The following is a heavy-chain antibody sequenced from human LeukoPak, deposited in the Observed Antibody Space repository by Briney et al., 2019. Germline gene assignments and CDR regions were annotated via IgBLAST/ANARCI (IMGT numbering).Heavy chain of an antibody. D-gene: IGHD3-3*01. CDR1: GFTFSSYS. CDR3: ARASANLLEWLFQAYYFDY. V-gene: IGHV3-21*01. CDR2: ISSSSSYI. Sequence: PGGSLRLSCAASGFTFSSYSMNWVRQAPGKGLEWVSSISSSSSYIYYADSVKGRFTISRDNAKNSLYLQMNSLRAEDTAVYYCARASANLLEWLFQAYYFDYWGQGTLVTVSS. J-gene: IGHJ4*02.